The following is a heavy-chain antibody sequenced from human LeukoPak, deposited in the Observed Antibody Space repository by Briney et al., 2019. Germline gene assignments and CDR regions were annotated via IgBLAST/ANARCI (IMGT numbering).Heavy chain of an antibody. V-gene: IGHV3-74*01. CDR3: ARSNWPYYFDY. D-gene: IGHD1-1*01. CDR1: EFTFRNYW. J-gene: IGHJ4*02. Sequence: PGGSLRLSCAASEFTFRNYWMHWVRQAPGKGLVWVSWITGDGSSTRYADSVKGRFTISRDNAKNTLYLQVNSLRAEDTAVYYCARSNWPYYFDYWGQGALVTVSS. CDR2: ITGDGSST.